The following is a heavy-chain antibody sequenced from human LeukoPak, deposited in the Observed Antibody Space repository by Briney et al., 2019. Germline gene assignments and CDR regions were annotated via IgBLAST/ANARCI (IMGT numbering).Heavy chain of an antibody. CDR3: AKGSRASRPYYFDY. CDR2: ITDSGGDT. J-gene: IGHJ4*02. CDR1: GFTYSTYA. V-gene: IGHV3-23*01. D-gene: IGHD6-6*01. Sequence: PGGSLRLSCAASGFTYSTYAMSWVRQAPGKGLEWISAITDSGGDTYYADSVKGRLTISRDNSKNALYLQMNSLRAEDTAVYYCAKGSRASRPYYFDYWGQGTLVTVSS.